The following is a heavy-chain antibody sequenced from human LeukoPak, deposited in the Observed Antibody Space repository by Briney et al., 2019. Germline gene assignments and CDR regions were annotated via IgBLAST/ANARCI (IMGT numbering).Heavy chain of an antibody. J-gene: IGHJ4*02. CDR2: IYYSGST. D-gene: IGHD3-22*01. V-gene: IGHV4-59*08. CDR1: GGSFSGYY. Sequence: SETLSLTCAVYGGSFSGYYWSWIRQPPGKGLGWIGYIYYSGSTNYNPPLKSRVTISVDTSKNQFSLKLSSVTAADTAVYYCASLYYYDGSGYYYYFDYWGQGTLVTVSS. CDR3: ASLYYYDGSGYYYYFDY.